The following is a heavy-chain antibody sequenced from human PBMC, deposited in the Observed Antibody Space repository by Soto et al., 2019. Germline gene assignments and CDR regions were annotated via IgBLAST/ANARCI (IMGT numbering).Heavy chain of an antibody. Sequence: LMISCKGSGYSFSSYWIGWVRQMPGKGLEWMGIISPGDSDTRYSPSFQGQVSISADKYISPAYLQWSSLKASDTAIYYCARHLLADTGLLLSAMDVWGPGTTVTVSS. D-gene: IGHD5-18*01. V-gene: IGHV5-51*01. CDR2: ISPGDSDT. CDR3: ARHLLADTGLLLSAMDV. CDR1: GYSFSSYW. J-gene: IGHJ6*02.